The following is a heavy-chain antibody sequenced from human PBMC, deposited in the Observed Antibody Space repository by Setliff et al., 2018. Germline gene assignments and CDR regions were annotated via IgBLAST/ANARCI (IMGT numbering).Heavy chain of an antibody. CDR3: ARGQEGDGNYYMDV. CDR2: ISSSSAYI. CDR1: GLIFTSYS. J-gene: IGHJ6*03. V-gene: IGHV3-21*01. Sequence: PGGSLRLSCAASGLIFTSYSMNWVRQAPGKGLEWVSSISSSSAYIYYADSVKGRFTISRDNAKNSVYLQINSLRAEDTAVYYCARGQEGDGNYYMDVWGRGTTVTVS. D-gene: IGHD1-1*01.